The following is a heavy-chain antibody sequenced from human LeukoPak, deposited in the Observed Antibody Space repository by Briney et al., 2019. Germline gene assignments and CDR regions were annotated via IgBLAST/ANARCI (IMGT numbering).Heavy chain of an antibody. CDR1: GGSFSGYY. D-gene: IGHD2-2*01. J-gene: IGHJ4*02. CDR2: INHSGST. CDR3: ARSGPYQLLVGV. Sequence: SETLSLTCAVYGGSFSGYYWSWIRQPPGKGLEWIGEINHSGSTNYNPSLKSRVTISVDTSKNQFSLKLSSVTAADTAVYYCARSGPYQLLVGVWGQGTLVTVSS. V-gene: IGHV4-34*01.